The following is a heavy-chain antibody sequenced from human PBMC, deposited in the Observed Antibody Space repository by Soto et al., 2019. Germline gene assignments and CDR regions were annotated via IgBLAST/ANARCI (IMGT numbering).Heavy chain of an antibody. Sequence: QITLKESGPTLVKPTQTLTLTCTFSGFSLSTSGVGVGWIRQPPGKALEWLALIYWDDDKRYSPSLNSRLTITKATSKSQVVLRMSNMDHVDTAPYDCAHRDYDFWSCYYLHAFDICGQGTMVTVSS. CDR1: GFSLSTSGVG. D-gene: IGHD3-3*01. CDR2: IYWDDDK. CDR3: AHRDYDFWSCYYLHAFDI. J-gene: IGHJ3*02. V-gene: IGHV2-5*02.